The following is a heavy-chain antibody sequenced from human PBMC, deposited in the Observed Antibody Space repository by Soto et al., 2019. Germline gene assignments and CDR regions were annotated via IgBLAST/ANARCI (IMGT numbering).Heavy chain of an antibody. V-gene: IGHV3-72*01. Sequence: GGSLRFSCAASGFIFSDHFMDWVRQAPGKGLEWVGRIRKKANSYTTEYAASVKDRFTISRDDSKNLLYLQMNSLNTGDTAVYFCARGYCSGGGCFCRDFWGHGTLVTVSS. CDR3: ARGYCSGGGCFCRDF. CDR2: IRKKANSYTT. D-gene: IGHD2-15*01. CDR1: GFIFSDHF. J-gene: IGHJ4*01.